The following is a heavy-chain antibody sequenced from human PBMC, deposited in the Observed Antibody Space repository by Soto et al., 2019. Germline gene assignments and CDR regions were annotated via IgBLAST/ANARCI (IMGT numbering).Heavy chain of an antibody. Sequence: LSLTCTVSGGSINTFYWSWVRQPAGKGLEWIGRIFSSGSTSFNPSLESRVAMSVDTSKNHFSLNLSSVTAADMAVYYCAREGSYSAYNFAHGIQLWSFDFWGQGALVTVSS. CDR1: GGSINTFY. D-gene: IGHD5-12*01. CDR2: IFSSGST. V-gene: IGHV4-4*07. CDR3: AREGSYSAYNFAHGIQLWSFDF. J-gene: IGHJ4*02.